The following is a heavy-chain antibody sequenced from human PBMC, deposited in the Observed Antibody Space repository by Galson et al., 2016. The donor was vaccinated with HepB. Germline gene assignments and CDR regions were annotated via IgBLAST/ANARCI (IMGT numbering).Heavy chain of an antibody. V-gene: IGHV3-30*03. Sequence: SLRLSCAASGFTFSTYGMHWVRQAPGKGLEWVAVISYDGSTKYYVDSVKGRFTISRDNSKNTLHLQVNSLRVEETAVYYCARDRGGAVRPWGVGDYWGQGALVTVSS. CDR1: GFTFSTYG. CDR3: ARDRGGAVRPWGVGDY. CDR2: ISYDGSTK. D-gene: IGHD6-6*01. J-gene: IGHJ4*02.